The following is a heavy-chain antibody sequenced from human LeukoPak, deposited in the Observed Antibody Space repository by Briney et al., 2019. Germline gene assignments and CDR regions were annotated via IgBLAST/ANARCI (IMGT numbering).Heavy chain of an antibody. CDR2: ISWSSGII. CDR3: AKALYGSDMDV. D-gene: IGHD3-10*01. Sequence: GVSLRLSCAASGFIFDDHGMHWVRQAPGKGLEWVSGISWSSGIIGYADSVKGRFTISRDNAKNSLYLQMNSLRADDTALYYCAKALYGSDMDVWGQGTTVIVSS. J-gene: IGHJ6*02. CDR1: GFIFDDHG. V-gene: IGHV3-9*01.